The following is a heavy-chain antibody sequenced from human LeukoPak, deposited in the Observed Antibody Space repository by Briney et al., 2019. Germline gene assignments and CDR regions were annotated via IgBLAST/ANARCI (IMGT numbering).Heavy chain of an antibody. CDR1: GFSFSSYS. D-gene: IGHD3-3*01. J-gene: IGHJ3*02. CDR3: ARDRAITIFGVVLTDAFDI. V-gene: IGHV3-21*01. Sequence: PGGSLRLSCAASGFSFSSYSMNWVHQAPGKGLEWVSSITSSSSNIYYADSVKGRFTISRDNAKNSLYLQMNSLRVEDTAVYYCARDRAITIFGVVLTDAFDIWGQGTMVTVSS. CDR2: ITSSSSNI.